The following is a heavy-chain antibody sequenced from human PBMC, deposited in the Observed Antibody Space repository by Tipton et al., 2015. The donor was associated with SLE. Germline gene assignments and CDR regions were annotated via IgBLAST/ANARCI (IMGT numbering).Heavy chain of an antibody. D-gene: IGHD2-8*02. CDR1: GGSISNYY. CDR3: ARGSCSGGVCYIDY. Sequence: TLSLTCTVSGGSISNYYWSWIRHPPGKGLEWIGYIYFSGSANYNPSLKSRVTISLDTSKNQFSLKLSSVTAADTAVYYCARGSCSGGVCYIDYWGQGTLVTVSS. CDR2: IYFSGSA. J-gene: IGHJ4*02. V-gene: IGHV4-59*01.